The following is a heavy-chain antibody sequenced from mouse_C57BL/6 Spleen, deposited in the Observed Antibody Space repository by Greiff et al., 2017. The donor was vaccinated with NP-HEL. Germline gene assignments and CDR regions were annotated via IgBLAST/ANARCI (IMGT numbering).Heavy chain of an antibody. D-gene: IGHD2-1*01. CDR3: AREGAYYGNLDY. CDR1: GYAFSSSW. CDR2: IYPGDGDT. J-gene: IGHJ2*01. V-gene: IGHV1-82*01. Sequence: VKLMESGPELVKPGASVKISCKASGYAFSSSWMNWVKQRPGKGLEWIGRIYPGDGDTNYNGKFKGKATLTADKSSSTAYMQLSSLTSEDSAVYFCAREGAYYGNLDYWGQGTTLTVSS.